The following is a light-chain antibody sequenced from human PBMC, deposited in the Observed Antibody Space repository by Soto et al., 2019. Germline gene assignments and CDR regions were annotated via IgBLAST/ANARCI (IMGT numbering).Light chain of an antibody. Sequence: QSALTQPASVSGSPGQSITISCTGTSSDVGDYNYVSWYQQHPGKAPKPMIFDVSHRPSGVSNRFSGSKSGHTASLTISGLQAEDEADYYCSSYTTTSAYAFGTGTKVTVL. CDR1: SSDVGDYNY. CDR2: DVS. J-gene: IGLJ1*01. V-gene: IGLV2-14*03. CDR3: SSYTTTSAYA.